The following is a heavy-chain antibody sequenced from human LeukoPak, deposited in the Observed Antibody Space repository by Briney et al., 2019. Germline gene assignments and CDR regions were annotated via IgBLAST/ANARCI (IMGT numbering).Heavy chain of an antibody. CDR2: ISAYNGNT. V-gene: IGHV1-18*01. Sequence: ASVKVSCKASGYTFTSYGISWVRQAPGQGLEWMGWISAYNGNTNYAQKLQGRVTMTTDTSTSTAYMELRSLRSDDTAVYYCAVSKVPVLWFGELGGAFDIWGQGTMVTVSS. CDR1: GYTFTSYG. D-gene: IGHD3-10*01. J-gene: IGHJ3*02. CDR3: AVSKVPVLWFGELGGAFDI.